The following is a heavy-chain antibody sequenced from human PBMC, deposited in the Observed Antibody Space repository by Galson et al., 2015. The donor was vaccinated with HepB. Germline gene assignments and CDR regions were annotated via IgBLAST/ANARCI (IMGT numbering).Heavy chain of an antibody. V-gene: IGHV3-23*01. CDR1: GFTFSSYA. Sequence: SLRLSCAASGFTFSSYAMSWVRQAPGKGLEWVSTISGSGGSTYYADSVKGRFTISRDNSKNTLYLQMNSLRAEDTAVHYCAKDVGYYDSSGYYPYFDFWGQGTLVTVSS. CDR2: ISGSGGST. D-gene: IGHD3-22*01. CDR3: AKDVGYYDSSGYYPYFDF. J-gene: IGHJ4*02.